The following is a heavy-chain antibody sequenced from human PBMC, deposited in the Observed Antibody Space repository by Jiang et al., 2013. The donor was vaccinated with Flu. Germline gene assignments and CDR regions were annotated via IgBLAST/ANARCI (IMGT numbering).Heavy chain of an antibody. CDR1: GYIFTEYP. CDR2: INTHTRNP. CDR3: ARSLSPLSSSWPFDY. V-gene: IGHV7-4-1*04. D-gene: IGHD6-13*01. J-gene: IGHJ4*02. Sequence: QSGSELRETGASVTVSCKASGYIFTEYPINWVRQAPGQGPEWMGWINTHTRNPTLARGFTGRFVFSLDTSMNVAYLQISNLRTEDTAIYFCARSLSPLSSSWPFDYWGQGTRVTVSS.